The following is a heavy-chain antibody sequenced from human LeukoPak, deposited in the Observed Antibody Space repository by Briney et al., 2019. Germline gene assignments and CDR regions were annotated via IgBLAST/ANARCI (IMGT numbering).Heavy chain of an antibody. CDR3: VKAAGSGSYKMWYFDY. CDR1: GFTFSIYA. J-gene: IGHJ4*02. V-gene: IGHV3-64D*09. CDR2: ISNNGGSI. D-gene: IGHD3-10*01. Sequence: RGSLRLSCSASGFTFSIYAMHWVRQAPGKGLEYVSAISNNGGSIYYADSVEGRFTISRDNSKNTLYLQMSSLRAEDTAVYYCVKAAGSGSYKMWYFDYWGQGTLVTVSS.